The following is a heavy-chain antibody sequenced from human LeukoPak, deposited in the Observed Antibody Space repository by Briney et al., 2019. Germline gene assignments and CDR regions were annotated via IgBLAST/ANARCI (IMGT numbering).Heavy chain of an antibody. Sequence: SETLSLTCTVSGGSISSYYWSWIRQPPGKGLEWIGYIYYSGSTNYNPSLKSRVTISVDTSKNQFSLKLSSVTAADTAVYYCARGTPRGSSSSPFDYWGQGTLVTVSS. J-gene: IGHJ4*02. CDR1: GGSISSYY. CDR2: IYYSGST. CDR3: ARGTPRGSSSSPFDY. V-gene: IGHV4-59*12. D-gene: IGHD6-6*01.